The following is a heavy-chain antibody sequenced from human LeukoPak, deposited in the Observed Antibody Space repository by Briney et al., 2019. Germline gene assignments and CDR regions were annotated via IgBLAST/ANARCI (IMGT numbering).Heavy chain of an antibody. J-gene: IGHJ4*02. CDR1: GGSISSSSYY. Sequence: SETLSLTCTVSGGSISSSSYYWGWIRQPPGKGLEWIGSIYYSGTTYYNPSLKSRVTISVDTSKNQFSLKLNSVTAADTAVYYCARALIVVVPAAIPHWGQGALVTVSS. V-gene: IGHV4-39*01. CDR3: ARALIVVVPAAIPH. D-gene: IGHD2-2*01. CDR2: IYYSGTT.